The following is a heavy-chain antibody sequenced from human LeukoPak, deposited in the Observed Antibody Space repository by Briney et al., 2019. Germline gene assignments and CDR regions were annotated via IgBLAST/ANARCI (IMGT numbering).Heavy chain of an antibody. CDR1: GFSFSSFW. D-gene: IGHD2/OR15-2a*01. J-gene: IGHJ4*02. Sequence: PGGSLRLSCAASGFSFSSFWMHWVRQAPGKGLVWVSRINGDGSSTNYADSVKGRFTTSRDNAENTLYLQMNSPRAEDTAVYYCAASPSTSADYWGQGTLVTVSS. V-gene: IGHV3-74*01. CDR2: INGDGSST. CDR3: AASPSTSADY.